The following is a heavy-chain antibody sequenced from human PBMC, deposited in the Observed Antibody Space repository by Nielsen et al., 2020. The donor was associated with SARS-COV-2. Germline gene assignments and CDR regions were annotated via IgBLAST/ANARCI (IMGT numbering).Heavy chain of an antibody. Sequence: GGSLRLSCAASGFTFSSYGMHWVRQAPGKGLEWVSAISSSGSDTYYADSVKGRLTVSRDNSKNTVYLQLSSLRVEDTAVYYCAKEIPVGVEFDFWGQGTLVAVSS. CDR3: AKEIPVGVEFDF. CDR2: ISSSGSDT. D-gene: IGHD1-26*01. CDR1: GFTFSSYG. J-gene: IGHJ4*02. V-gene: IGHV3-23*01.